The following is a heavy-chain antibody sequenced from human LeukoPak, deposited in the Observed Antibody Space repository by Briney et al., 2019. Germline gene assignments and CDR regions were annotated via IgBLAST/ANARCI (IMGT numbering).Heavy chain of an antibody. D-gene: IGHD2-2*01. CDR3: ARVGLDCSSTSCYLNWFDP. J-gene: IGHJ5*02. Sequence: SSQTLSLTCTVSGGSISSGDYYWSWIRQPPGKGLEWIGYIYYSGSTYYNPSLNSRVTISVDTSKNQFSLKLSSVTAADTAVYYCARVGLDCSSTSCYLNWFDPWGQGTLVTVSS. CDR2: IYYSGST. CDR1: GGSISSGDYY. V-gene: IGHV4-30-4*08.